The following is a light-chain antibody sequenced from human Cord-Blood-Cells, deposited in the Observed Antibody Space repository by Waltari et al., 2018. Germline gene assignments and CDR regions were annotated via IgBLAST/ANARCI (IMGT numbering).Light chain of an antibody. V-gene: IGKV3-20*01. J-gene: IGKJ1*01. CDR2: GAS. CDR1: QSVSSSY. CDR3: QQYGSSPRT. Sequence: EIGLTQSPGTLSLSPGERAPLSFRASQSVSSSYLARYQQKPGQAPRLLIYGASIRATGIPDRFSGSGSGTGFTLTISRLEPEDFAGYYCQQYGSSPRTFGQGTKVEIK.